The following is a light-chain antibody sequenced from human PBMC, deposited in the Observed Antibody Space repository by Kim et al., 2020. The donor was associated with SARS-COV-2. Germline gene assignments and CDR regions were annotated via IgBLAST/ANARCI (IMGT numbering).Light chain of an antibody. Sequence: SYELTQPPSVSVAPGETARITCGGNNIGSKSVHWYQQKPGQAPVVVIYYDTDRPSGIPERFSGSNSGNTATLTISRVEAGDEADYYCQVWDSDSDQWVFGGGTQLT. CDR3: QVWDSDSDQWV. J-gene: IGLJ3*02. CDR2: YDT. V-gene: IGLV3-21*01. CDR1: NIGSKS.